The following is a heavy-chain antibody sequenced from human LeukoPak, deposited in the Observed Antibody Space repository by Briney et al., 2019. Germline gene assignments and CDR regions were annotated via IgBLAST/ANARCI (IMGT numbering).Heavy chain of an antibody. J-gene: IGHJ4*02. V-gene: IGHV3-23*01. CDR1: GFTFSSYA. Sequence: GGSLRLSCAASGFTFSSYAMSWVRQAPGKGLEWVSAISGSGGSTYYADSVKGRFTISRDNAKNSLYLQMNSLRAEDTAVYYCVRYARNWDLDYWGQGTLVTVSS. D-gene: IGHD7-27*01. CDR2: ISGSGGST. CDR3: VRYARNWDLDY.